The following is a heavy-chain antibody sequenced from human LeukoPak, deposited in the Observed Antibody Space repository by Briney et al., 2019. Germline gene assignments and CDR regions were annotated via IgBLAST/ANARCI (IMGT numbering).Heavy chain of an antibody. CDR2: MCDDGTSK. CDR3: AKDRDYYYCYMDV. D-gene: IGHD3-10*01. V-gene: IGHV3-30*02. Sequence: GGPLSLLCAASGFPLSDYGMHWVRQAPGKGLEGVAFMCDDGTSKYYADSVKGRFTISRDNSKNTLYLQMDSLRAEDTAVYWCAKDRDYYYCYMDVWGKGSTVIVSS. J-gene: IGHJ6*03. CDR1: GFPLSDYG.